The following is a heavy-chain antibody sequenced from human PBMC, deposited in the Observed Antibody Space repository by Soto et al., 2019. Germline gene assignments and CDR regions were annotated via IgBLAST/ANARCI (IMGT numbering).Heavy chain of an antibody. CDR2: ISAYNGNT. CDR3: ARYREYQLYFDY. CDR1: GYTFTSYY. D-gene: IGHD2-2*01. Sequence: GASVKVSCKASGYTFTSYYMHWVRQAPGQGLEWMGWISAYNGNTNYAQKLQGRVTMTTDTSTSTAYMELRSLRSDDTAVYYCARYREYQLYFDYWGQGTLVTVSS. J-gene: IGHJ4*02. V-gene: IGHV1-18*04.